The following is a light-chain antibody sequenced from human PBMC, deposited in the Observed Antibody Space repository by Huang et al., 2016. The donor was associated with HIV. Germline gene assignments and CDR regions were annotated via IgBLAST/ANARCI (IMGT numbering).Light chain of an antibody. J-gene: IGKJ1*01. CDR3: QQYNDWPRT. V-gene: IGKV3-15*01. CDR1: QSITRM. CDR2: DAS. Sequence: EIVMTQSPATLSVSPGERAILSCRASQSITRMLAWYQQKPGQAPRLLIYDASTRATGIPTRFSASASGTEYTLTISGPQSEDFAVYYCQQYNDWPRTFGQGTKVEIK.